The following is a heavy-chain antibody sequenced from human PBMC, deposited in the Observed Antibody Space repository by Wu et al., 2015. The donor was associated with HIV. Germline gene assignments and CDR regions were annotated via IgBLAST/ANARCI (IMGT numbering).Heavy chain of an antibody. CDR3: ARLLGGSYQEYWYFDL. CDR2: IYYSGST. CDR1: GGSISTYY. V-gene: IGHV4-59*01. D-gene: IGHD1-26*01. J-gene: IGHJ2*01. Sequence: QVQLQESGPGLVKPSETLSLTCTVSGGSISTYYWSWIRQPPGKGLEWIGYIYYSGSTNYNPSLKSRVTISVDTSKNQFSLKLSSVTAADTAVYYCARLLGGSYQEYWYFDLWGRAPWSLSPQ.